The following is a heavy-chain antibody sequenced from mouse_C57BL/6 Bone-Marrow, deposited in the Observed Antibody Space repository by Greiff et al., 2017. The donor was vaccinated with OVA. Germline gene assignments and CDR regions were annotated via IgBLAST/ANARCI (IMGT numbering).Heavy chain of an antibody. J-gene: IGHJ4*01. Sequence: VQLQQPGAELVRPGSSVKLSCKASGYTFTSYWMHWVKQRPIQGLEWIGNIDPSDSETHYNQKFKDKATLTVDKSSSTAYMQLSSLTSEDSAVYYCARRLRGTGSRDYAMDYWGQGTSVTVSS. CDR1: GYTFTSYW. V-gene: IGHV1-52*01. CDR3: ARRLRGTGSRDYAMDY. D-gene: IGHD4-1*01. CDR2: IDPSDSET.